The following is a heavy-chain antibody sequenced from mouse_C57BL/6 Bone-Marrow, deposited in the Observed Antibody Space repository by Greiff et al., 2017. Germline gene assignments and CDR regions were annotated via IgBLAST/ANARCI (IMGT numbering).Heavy chain of an antibody. CDR3: ARWDTTVVASYYFDY. D-gene: IGHD1-1*01. CDR1: GYTFTSYW. V-gene: IGHV1-64*01. Sequence: QVQLQQPGAELGKPGASVKLSCKASGYTFTSYWMHWVKQRPGQGLEWIGMIHPNSGSTNYNEKFKSKATLTVDKSSSTAYMQLSSLTSEDSAVYYCARWDTTVVASYYFDYWGQGTTLTVSS. J-gene: IGHJ2*01. CDR2: IHPNSGST.